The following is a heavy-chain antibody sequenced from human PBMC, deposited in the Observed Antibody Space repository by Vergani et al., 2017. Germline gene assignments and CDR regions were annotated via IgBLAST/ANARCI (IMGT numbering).Heavy chain of an antibody. Sequence: EVQLVESGGGLVQPGGSLRLSCAASRFTFNNYWMHWVRQAPGKGLVWVSRINSDGSSATYADSVKGRFTISRDNAKNTLYLQMNSLRAEDTAVYYCARGGYSGDFDYWGQGTLVTVSS. V-gene: IGHV3-74*01. D-gene: IGHD5-12*01. CDR1: RFTFNNYW. CDR3: ARGGYSGDFDY. CDR2: INSDGSSA. J-gene: IGHJ4*02.